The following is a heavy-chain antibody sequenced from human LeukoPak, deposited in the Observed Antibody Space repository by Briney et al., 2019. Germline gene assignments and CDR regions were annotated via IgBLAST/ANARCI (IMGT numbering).Heavy chain of an antibody. CDR1: GYSSSNYW. Sequence: GESLKISCKGSGYSSSNYWIAWVRQMPGKGLEWMGIIYPGDSDTTYSPSFQGQVTISADKSISTAYLQWSSLKASDTAMYYCARRRWADAFDIWGQGTMVTVSS. CDR2: IYPGDSDT. D-gene: IGHD4-23*01. J-gene: IGHJ3*02. V-gene: IGHV5-51*01. CDR3: ARRRWADAFDI.